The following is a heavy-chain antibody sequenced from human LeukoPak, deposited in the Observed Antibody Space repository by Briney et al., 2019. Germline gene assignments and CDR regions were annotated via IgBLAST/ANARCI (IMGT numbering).Heavy chain of an antibody. J-gene: IGHJ6*02. D-gene: IGHD2-15*01. CDR3: ARDIVVVVAAQPPFFYGMDV. Sequence: GGSLRLSCAASGFTFSSYAMSWVRQAPGKGLEWVSAISGSGGSTYYADSVKGRFTISRDNAKNSLYLQMNSLRAEDTAVYYCARDIVVVVAAQPPFFYGMDVWGQGTAVTVSS. CDR1: GFTFSSYA. CDR2: ISGSGGST. V-gene: IGHV3-23*01.